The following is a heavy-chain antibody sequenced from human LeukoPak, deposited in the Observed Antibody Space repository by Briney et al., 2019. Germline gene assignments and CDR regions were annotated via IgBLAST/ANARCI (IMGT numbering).Heavy chain of an antibody. Sequence: SETLSLTCTVSGGSISSYYWSWIRQPPGKGLEWIGYIYYSGSTNYNPSLKSRVTIPVDTSKNQFSLKLSSVTAADTAVYYCARVFCSGGSCYDQGIYYYYMDVWGKGTTVTVSS. V-gene: IGHV4-59*01. CDR1: GGSISSYY. J-gene: IGHJ6*03. D-gene: IGHD2-15*01. CDR3: ARVFCSGGSCYDQGIYYYYMDV. CDR2: IYYSGST.